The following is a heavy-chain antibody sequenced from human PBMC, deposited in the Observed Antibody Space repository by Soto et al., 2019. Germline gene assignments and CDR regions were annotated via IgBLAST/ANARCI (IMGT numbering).Heavy chain of an antibody. Sequence: GGSLRLSCAASGFTFSSYGMHWVRQAPGKGLEWVAVIWYDGSNKYYADSVKGRFTISRDNSKNTLYLQMNSLRAEDTAVYYCARDLEIVIAAADYWGQGTLVTVSS. CDR3: ARDLEIVIAAADY. CDR1: GFTFSSYG. V-gene: IGHV3-33*01. J-gene: IGHJ4*02. CDR2: IWYDGSNK. D-gene: IGHD6-13*01.